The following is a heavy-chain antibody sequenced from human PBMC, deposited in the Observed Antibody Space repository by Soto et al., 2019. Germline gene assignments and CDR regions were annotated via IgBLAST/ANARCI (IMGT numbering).Heavy chain of an antibody. J-gene: IGHJ6*02. CDR1: GFTFSSYA. Sequence: QVQLVESGGGVVQPGRSLRLSCAASGFTFSSYAMHWVRQAPGKGLEWVAVISYDGSNKYYADSVKGRFTISRDNSKNTLYLQMNSLRAEDTAVYYCARPPGIVRGYYYYGMDVWGQGTTVTVSS. CDR2: ISYDGSNK. V-gene: IGHV3-30-3*01. CDR3: ARPPGIVRGYYYYGMDV. D-gene: IGHD3-10*01.